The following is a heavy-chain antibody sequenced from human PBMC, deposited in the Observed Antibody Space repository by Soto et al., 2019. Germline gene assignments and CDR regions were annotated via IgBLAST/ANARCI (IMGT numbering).Heavy chain of an antibody. D-gene: IGHD2-8*01. V-gene: IGHV1-18*01. Sequence: ASVKVSCKASGYTFSSCGYARVRQAPGQGLEWMGWISAYNGDTNYAQKFQDRVTLTTDTSTTTAYMELRNLGSDDTAVYYCARSGAYCTSITCLFDSFWGLGTLVTVSS. CDR3: ARSGAYCTSITCLFDSF. CDR2: ISAYNGDT. J-gene: IGHJ4*02. CDR1: GYTFSSCG.